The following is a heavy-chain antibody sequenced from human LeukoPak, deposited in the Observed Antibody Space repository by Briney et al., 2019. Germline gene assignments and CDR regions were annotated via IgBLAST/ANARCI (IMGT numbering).Heavy chain of an antibody. D-gene: IGHD4-23*01. CDR3: ARDYGGPSTFDY. CDR1: GGSFSGYY. V-gene: IGHV4-34*01. CDR2: INHSGST. Sequence: SETLSLTCAVYGGSFSGYYWSWIRQPPGKGLEWIGEINHSGSTNYNPSLKSRVTISVDTSMNQFSLKLSSVTAADTAVYYCARDYGGPSTFDYWGQGTLVTVSS. J-gene: IGHJ4*02.